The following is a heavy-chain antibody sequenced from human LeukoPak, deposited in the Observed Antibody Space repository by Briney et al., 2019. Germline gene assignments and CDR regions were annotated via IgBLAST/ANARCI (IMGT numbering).Heavy chain of an antibody. CDR3: ARGRIVLMVWDYYYYGMDV. V-gene: IGHV4-34*01. CDR2: INHSGST. CDR1: GGSFSGYY. Sequence: SETLSLTCAVYGGSFSGYYWSWIRQPPGKGLEWIGEINHSGSTNYNPSLKSRVTIPVDTSKNQFSLKLSSVIAADTAVYYCARGRIVLMVWDYYYYGMDVWGQGTTVTVSS. J-gene: IGHJ6*02. D-gene: IGHD2-8*01.